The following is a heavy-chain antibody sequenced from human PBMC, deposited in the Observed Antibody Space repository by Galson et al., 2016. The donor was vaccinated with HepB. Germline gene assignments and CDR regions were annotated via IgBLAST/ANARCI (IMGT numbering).Heavy chain of an antibody. CDR2: IYYTGTI. CDR3: ARQINHANWFDS. CDR1: GGSISSGGYS. V-gene: IGHV4-39*01. J-gene: IGHJ5*01. Sequence: ETLSLTCAVSGGSISSGGYSWSWIRQPPGKGLEWIGSIYYTGTIYYNASLKSRVTISVDTSKNQFSLKLNSVTAADTAVYYCARQINHANWFDSWGRGTLVTVSA. D-gene: IGHD1-14*01.